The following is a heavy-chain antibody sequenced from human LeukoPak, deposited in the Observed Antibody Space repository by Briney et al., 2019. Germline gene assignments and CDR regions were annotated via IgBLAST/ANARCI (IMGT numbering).Heavy chain of an antibody. V-gene: IGHV4-38-2*01. J-gene: IGHJ4*02. CDR1: GYSISSGYY. D-gene: IGHD6-19*01. CDR2: IYHSGST. Sequence: SETLSLTCAVSGYSISSGYYWGWIRQPPGKGLEWIGSIYHSGSTYYNPSLKSRVTISVDTSKNQFSLKLSSVTAADTAVYYCARQRWLVLIDYWGQGTLVTVSS. CDR3: ARQRWLVLIDY.